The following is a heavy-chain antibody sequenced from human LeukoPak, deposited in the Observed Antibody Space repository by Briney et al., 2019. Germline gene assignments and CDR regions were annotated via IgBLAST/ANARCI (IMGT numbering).Heavy chain of an antibody. CDR2: ISGSGGST. D-gene: IGHD5-12*01. CDR1: GFTFSSYA. J-gene: IGHJ4*02. V-gene: IGHV3-23*01. Sequence: GGSLRLSCAASGFTFSSYAMSWVRQAPGKGLKWVSAISGSGGSTYYADSVKGRFTISRDNSKNTLYLQMNSLRAEDTAVYYCAKEGDGYNYVVVIGYFDYWGQGTLVTVSS. CDR3: AKEGDGYNYVVVIGYFDY.